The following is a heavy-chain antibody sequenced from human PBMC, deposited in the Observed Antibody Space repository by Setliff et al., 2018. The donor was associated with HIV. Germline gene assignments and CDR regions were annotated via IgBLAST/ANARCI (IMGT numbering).Heavy chain of an antibody. CDR3: AKKSHGSGTFDS. J-gene: IGHJ4*02. CDR1: GASTNNYY. V-gene: IGHV4-4*09. CDR2: IYTSGST. D-gene: IGHD3-10*01. Sequence: PSETLSLTCTVSGASTNNYYWSWIRQSPAKGLEWIGLIYTSGSTKYNPSLKSRVTISVDTSKNHFSLKLNSVTAADTAIYYCAKKSHGSGTFDSWGQGTLVTVSS.